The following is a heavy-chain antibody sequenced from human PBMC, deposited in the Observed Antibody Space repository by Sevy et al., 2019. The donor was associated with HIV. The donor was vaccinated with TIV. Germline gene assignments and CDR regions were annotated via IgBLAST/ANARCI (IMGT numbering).Heavy chain of an antibody. V-gene: IGHV3-30*02. Sequence: GGSLRLSCAASGFTFSTYSMHWVRQAPGKGLEWVALIWFDGSNKYYADSVKGRFTVSRDNSRNILSLEMNSLRRDDTAVYYCARGENDDEFFQYWGQGTLVTVSS. CDR1: GFTFSTYS. CDR3: ARGENDDEFFQY. CDR2: IWFDGSNK. J-gene: IGHJ1*01. D-gene: IGHD3-10*01.